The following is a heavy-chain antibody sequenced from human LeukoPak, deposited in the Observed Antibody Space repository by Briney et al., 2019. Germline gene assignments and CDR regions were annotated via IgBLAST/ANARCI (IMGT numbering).Heavy chain of an antibody. Sequence: GGSLRLSCAASGFTVSSNYMSWVRQAPGKWLEWVSVIYIGGNTYYADSVKGRFTISRDNSKNTLYLQMNSLRAEDTAVYYCARDGGNYYPAYWGQGTLVTVSS. J-gene: IGHJ4*02. V-gene: IGHV3-53*01. CDR1: GFTVSSNY. D-gene: IGHD1-26*01. CDR3: ARDGGNYYPAY. CDR2: IYIGGNT.